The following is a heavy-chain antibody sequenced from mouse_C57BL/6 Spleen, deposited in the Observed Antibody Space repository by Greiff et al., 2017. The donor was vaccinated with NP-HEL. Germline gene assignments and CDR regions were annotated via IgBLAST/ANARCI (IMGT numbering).Heavy chain of an antibody. CDR3: ARGGFGYYGSSYSFDY. CDR1: GYTFTSYW. D-gene: IGHD1-1*01. Sequence: QVQLQQPGAELVRPGSSVKLSCKASGYTFTSYWMDWVKQRPGQGLEWIGNIYPSDSETHYNQKFKDKATLTVDKSSSTAYMQLSSLTSEDSAVYYCARGGFGYYGSSYSFDYWGQGTTLTVSS. V-gene: IGHV1-61*01. CDR2: IYPSDSET. J-gene: IGHJ2*01.